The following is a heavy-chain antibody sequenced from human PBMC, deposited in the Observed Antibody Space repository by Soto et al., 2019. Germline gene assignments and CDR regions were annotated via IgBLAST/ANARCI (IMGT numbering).Heavy chain of an antibody. CDR2: TNQDGSEK. V-gene: IGHV3-7*01. J-gene: IGHJ4*02. D-gene: IGHD1-26*01. CDR1: ESTVSRDW. Sequence: EVHLVESGGGLVQTGGSLRLSCAISESTVSRDWMNWVRQAPGKGLEWAAHTNQDGSEKYYADSVKGRFTISRDNAKKSLYLQMNSLRAGDTAMYYCSGGVGDAFWGQGTLVTVSS. CDR3: SGGVGDAF.